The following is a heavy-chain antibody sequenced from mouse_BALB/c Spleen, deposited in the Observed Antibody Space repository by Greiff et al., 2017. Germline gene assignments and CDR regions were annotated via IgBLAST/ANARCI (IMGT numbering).Heavy chain of an antibody. J-gene: IGHJ1*01. V-gene: IGHV2-9*02. Sequence: VQLQESGPGLVAPSQSLSITCTVSGFSLTSYGVHWVRQPPGKGLEWLGVIWAGGSTNYNSALMSRLSISKDNSKSQVFLKMNSLQTDDTAMYYCARAPITTVVATYWYFDVWGAGTTVTVSS. CDR1: GFSLTSYG. CDR3: ARAPITTVVATYWYFDV. D-gene: IGHD1-1*01. CDR2: IWAGGST.